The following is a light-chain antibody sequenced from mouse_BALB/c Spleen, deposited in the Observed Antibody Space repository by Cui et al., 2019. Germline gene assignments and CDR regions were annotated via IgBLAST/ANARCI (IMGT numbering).Light chain of an antibody. J-gene: IGKJ5*01. CDR3: QNDHSYPLT. CDR2: GAS. Sequence: DIVMTQSPSSLSVSAGEKVTMSCKSSQSLLNSGNQKNYLAWYQQKPGQPPKLFIYGASTRESGVPDRFTGSGSGTDFTLTISSVQAEDLAVYYCQNDHSYPLTFGAGTKLELK. CDR1: QSLLNSGNQKNY. V-gene: IGKV8-28*01.